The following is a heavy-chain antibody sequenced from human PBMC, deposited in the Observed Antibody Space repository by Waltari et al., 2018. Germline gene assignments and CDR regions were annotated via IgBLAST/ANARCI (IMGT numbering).Heavy chain of an antibody. V-gene: IGHV3-30*18. CDR2: VSYDGSDK. CDR1: GFRFGNDG. CDR3: AKSFRSHMDFYYYGMDV. J-gene: IGHJ6*02. Sequence: QVDLVESGGGVVPPGRPLRLSGAVAGFRFGNDGITWVRQAPGKGLEWVAVVSYDGSDKYYSDSVKGRFTVSRDNSKSTLYLEMSNLRREDTGVYYCAKSFRSHMDFYYYGMDVWGQGTTGTVS.